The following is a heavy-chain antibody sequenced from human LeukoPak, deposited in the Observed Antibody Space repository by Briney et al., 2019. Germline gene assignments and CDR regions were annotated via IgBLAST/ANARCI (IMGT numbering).Heavy chain of an antibody. D-gene: IGHD6-19*01. CDR2: INWNGGST. Sequence: GGSLRLSCAASGFTFDDYGMSWVRQAPGKGLEWVSGINWNGGSTFYADSVKGRFTISRDNSENTVYLQMNSLRADDTAVHYCAKTTAGYSSGRYPGWPVDYWGQGTLVTVSS. V-gene: IGHV3-20*04. CDR3: AKTTAGYSSGRYPGWPVDY. J-gene: IGHJ4*02. CDR1: GFTFDDYG.